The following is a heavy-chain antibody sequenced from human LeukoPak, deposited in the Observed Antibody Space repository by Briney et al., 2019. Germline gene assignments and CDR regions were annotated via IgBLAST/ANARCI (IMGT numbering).Heavy chain of an antibody. V-gene: IGHV3-7*04. Sequence: GGSLRLSCAASGFTFSSHWMSWVRQAPGKGLEWVAKIKPDGSDKFYGDSVKGRLTISRDNAKNTLYLQMNSLRAEDTAVYYCAREIYYRFDYWGQGTLGTVSS. D-gene: IGHD1-26*01. CDR1: GFTFSSHW. CDR2: IKPDGSDK. J-gene: IGHJ4*02. CDR3: AREIYYRFDY.